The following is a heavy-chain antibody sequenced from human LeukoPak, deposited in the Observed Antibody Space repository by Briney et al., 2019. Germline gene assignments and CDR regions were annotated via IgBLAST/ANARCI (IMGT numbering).Heavy chain of an antibody. CDR1: GYTFTSYY. J-gene: IGHJ3*02. CDR2: INPSGGST. V-gene: IGHV1-46*01. D-gene: IGHD5-18*01. Sequence: ASVTVSCKASGYTFTSYYMHWVRQAPGQGLEWMGIINPSGGSTSYAQKFQGRVTMTRDTSTSTVYMELSSLRSEDTAVYYCARRGGGYSYGSIGAFDIWGQGTMVTVSS. CDR3: ARRGGGYSYGSIGAFDI.